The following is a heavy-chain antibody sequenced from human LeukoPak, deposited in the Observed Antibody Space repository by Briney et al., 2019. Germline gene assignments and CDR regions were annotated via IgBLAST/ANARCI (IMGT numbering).Heavy chain of an antibody. CDR2: FVRGST. Sequence: PGGSLRFSCAASGFTLSSYPMNWVRQAPGKGLEWVSTFVRGSTYYADTVQGRFTTSRDNSKNTLYLQMNSLRAEDTAVYFCTRAAPYGTSWYGKDDNWGQGTLVAVSS. D-gene: IGHD6-13*01. CDR3: TRAAPYGTSWYGKDDN. CDR1: GFTLSSYP. V-gene: IGHV3-23*01. J-gene: IGHJ4*02.